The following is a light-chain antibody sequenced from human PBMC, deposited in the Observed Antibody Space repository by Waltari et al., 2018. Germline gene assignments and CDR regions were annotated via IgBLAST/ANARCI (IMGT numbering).Light chain of an antibody. CDR3: QSFDDSNFV. V-gene: IGLV6-57*03. CDR1: SGNIANNF. Sequence: NFMLTQTHSVSESPGKTVTLSCTRSSGNIANNFVHWFQQRPGSAPTIVIYADNQRPSGVPDRFSGSIDRSSNSASLTISGLKTEDEADYYCQSFDDSNFVFGTGTKVTVL. J-gene: IGLJ1*01. CDR2: ADN.